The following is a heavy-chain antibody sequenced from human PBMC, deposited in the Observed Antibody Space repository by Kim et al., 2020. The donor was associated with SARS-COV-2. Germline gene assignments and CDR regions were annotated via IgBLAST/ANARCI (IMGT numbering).Heavy chain of an antibody. CDR2: IIPIFGTA. J-gene: IGHJ4*02. CDR3: ACSQQLVREGGGGFDY. CDR1: GGTFSSYA. Sequence: SVKVSCKASGGTFSSYAIGWVRQAPGQGLEWMGGIIPIFGTANYAQKFQGRVTITADESTSTAYMELSSLRSEDTAVYYCACSQQLVREGGGGFDYWGQGTLVTVSS. V-gene: IGHV1-69*13. D-gene: IGHD6-13*01.